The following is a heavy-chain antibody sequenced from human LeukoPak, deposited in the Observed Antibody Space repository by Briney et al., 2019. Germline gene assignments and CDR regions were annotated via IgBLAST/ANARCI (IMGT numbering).Heavy chain of an antibody. D-gene: IGHD2-8*01. CDR1: GFTFSSYE. V-gene: IGHV3-48*03. Sequence: GGSLRLSCAASGFTFSSYEMNWVRQAPGKGLEWISHISSSGRTMYYADSVKGRFTISRDNAKNSLYLQMNSLRAEDTAVYYCARLGSLCRNGVCYGGWGQGILVTVSS. J-gene: IGHJ4*02. CDR2: ISSSGRTM. CDR3: ARLGSLCRNGVCYGG.